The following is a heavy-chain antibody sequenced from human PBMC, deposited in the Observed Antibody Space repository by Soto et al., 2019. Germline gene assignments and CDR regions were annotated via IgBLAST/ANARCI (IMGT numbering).Heavy chain of an antibody. CDR2: ITPSGGST. V-gene: IGHV1-46*01. CDR1: GYTFTSYC. CDR3: ARDRPTIFGVVIRNYYYYYYGMEV. D-gene: IGHD3-3*01. Sequence: ASVKGSCKASGYTFTSYCMHWVRQAPGQGLEWMGIITPSGGSTSYAQKFQGRVTMTRDTSTSTVCMELSSLRSEETAVYYCARDRPTIFGVVIRNYYYYYYGMEVWGQGTKVTVSS. J-gene: IGHJ6*02.